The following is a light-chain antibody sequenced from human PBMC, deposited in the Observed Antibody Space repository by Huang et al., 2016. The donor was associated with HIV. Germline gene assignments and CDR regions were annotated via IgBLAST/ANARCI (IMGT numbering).Light chain of an antibody. J-gene: IGKJ4*01. V-gene: IGKV1-12*01. CDR3: QQANTFPLT. CDR2: AAS. CDR1: QDIGYW. Sequence: DIQMTQSPSSVSASVGDRVTITCRASQDIGYWLAWYQQKPGLAPKLLIYAASSLQSGVPARFSGSVSGTDFTLTISRLQPEDFATYFCQQANTFPLTFAGGTKVEIK.